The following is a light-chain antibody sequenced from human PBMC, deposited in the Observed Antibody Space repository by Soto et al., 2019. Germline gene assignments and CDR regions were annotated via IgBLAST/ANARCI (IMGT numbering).Light chain of an antibody. J-gene: IGKJ5*01. CDR3: QQSYGTPIT. V-gene: IGKV1-33*01. Sequence: DIQMTQSPSSLSASVGDRVTITCQASQDISNHLNWYQQKPGKAPELLMFDASNLEPGVPSRFSGSGSGTDFTLTISSLQPEDVATYYCQQSYGTPITFGQGTRLEIK. CDR1: QDISNH. CDR2: DAS.